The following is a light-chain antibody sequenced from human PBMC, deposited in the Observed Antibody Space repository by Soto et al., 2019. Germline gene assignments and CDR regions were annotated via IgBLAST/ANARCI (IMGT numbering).Light chain of an antibody. V-gene: IGKV3-11*01. J-gene: IGKJ2*01. CDR1: QTISNY. Sequence: EVVLTQSPATLSLSPGEGATLSCRASQTISNYLAWYQHKPGQAPRLLIYDTSIRATGIADRFSGSGSGTDFTLTISSVEAGDVAVYYCQQRANWPPGTFGEGTKLEI. CDR2: DTS. CDR3: QQRANWPPGT.